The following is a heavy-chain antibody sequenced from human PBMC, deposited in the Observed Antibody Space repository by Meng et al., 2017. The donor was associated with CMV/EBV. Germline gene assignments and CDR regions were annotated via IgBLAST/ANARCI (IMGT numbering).Heavy chain of an antibody. Sequence: GESLKISCAASGFNFSNYWMSWVRQSPGKGLEWVANIKQDGSGKYYVDSVKGRFTISRDNAKNSLYLQMNSLRAEDTAVYYCARDYCTNGVCYDGFDYWGQGTLVTVSS. CDR1: GFNFSNYW. CDR3: ARDYCTNGVCYDGFDY. V-gene: IGHV3-7*01. CDR2: IKQDGSGK. J-gene: IGHJ4*02. D-gene: IGHD2-8*01.